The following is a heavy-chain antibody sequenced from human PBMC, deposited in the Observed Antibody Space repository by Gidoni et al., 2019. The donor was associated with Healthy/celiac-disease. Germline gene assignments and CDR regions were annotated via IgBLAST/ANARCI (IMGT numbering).Heavy chain of an antibody. Sequence: EVQLVESGGGLVQPGRSLRLSCAASGFTFDDYAMPWVRQAPGKGLEWVSGISWNSGSIGYADSVKGRFTISRENAKNSLYLQMNSLRAEDTALYYCAKDGYCSGGSCYWGLGGYYYYYGMDVWGQGTTVTVSS. CDR2: ISWNSGSI. D-gene: IGHD2-15*01. CDR3: AKDGYCSGGSCYWGLGGYYYYYGMDV. J-gene: IGHJ6*02. CDR1: GFTFDDYA. V-gene: IGHV3-9*01.